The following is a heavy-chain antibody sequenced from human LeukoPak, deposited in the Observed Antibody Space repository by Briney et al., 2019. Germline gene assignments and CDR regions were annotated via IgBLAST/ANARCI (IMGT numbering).Heavy chain of an antibody. J-gene: IGHJ5*02. D-gene: IGHD3-10*01. Sequence: PGGSLRLSCAASGFTFTSYWMSWVRRAPGEGLEWVANIKEDGSEKYYVDSVKGRFTISRDNAKNSVSLQMNSLRAEDTAVYYCARIYLKLASASWGQGTLVTVSS. V-gene: IGHV3-7*01. CDR2: IKEDGSEK. CDR1: GFTFTSYW. CDR3: ARIYLKLASAS.